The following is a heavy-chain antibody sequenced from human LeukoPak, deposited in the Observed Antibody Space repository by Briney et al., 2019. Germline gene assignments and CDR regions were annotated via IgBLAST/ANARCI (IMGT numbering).Heavy chain of an antibody. D-gene: IGHD2-15*01. CDR1: GFIFSSYA. CDR2: ISGSGGST. Sequence: GGSLRLSCAASGFIFSSYAMTWVRQAPGKGLEWVSSISGSGGSTYYADSVKGRFTISRDTSKSTLYLQMNSLRAEDTAVYYCASSIVEYFQHWGQGTLVTVSS. CDR3: ASSIVEYFQH. J-gene: IGHJ1*01. V-gene: IGHV3-23*01.